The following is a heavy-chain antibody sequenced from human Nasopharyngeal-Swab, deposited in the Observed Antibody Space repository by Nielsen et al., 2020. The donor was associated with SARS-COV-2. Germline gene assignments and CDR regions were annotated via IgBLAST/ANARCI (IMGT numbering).Heavy chain of an antibody. J-gene: IGHJ5*02. Sequence: SVKVSCKASGGTFSSHAISWVRQAPGQGLEGMGVIIPIFGTANYAQKFQGRVTITADESTSTAYMELSSLRSEDTAVYYCARDQGLLTGYMYNWFDPWGQGTLVTVSP. D-gene: IGHD3-9*01. V-gene: IGHV1-69*13. CDR1: GGTFSSHA. CDR2: IIPIFGTA. CDR3: ARDQGLLTGYMYNWFDP.